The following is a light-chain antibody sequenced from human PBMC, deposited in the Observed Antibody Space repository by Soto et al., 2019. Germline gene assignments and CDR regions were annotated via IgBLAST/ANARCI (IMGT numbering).Light chain of an antibody. CDR1: SGHSNYA. Sequence: QSVLTQSPSASASLGASVKLTCTLSSGHSNYAIAWHQQQPEKGPQYLMKLNSDGSHNKGDGIPDRFSGSSSGAERYLTISSLQSEDEADYYCQTWGTCIQVFGGGTKLTVL. J-gene: IGLJ3*02. CDR2: LNSDGSH. CDR3: QTWGTCIQV. V-gene: IGLV4-69*01.